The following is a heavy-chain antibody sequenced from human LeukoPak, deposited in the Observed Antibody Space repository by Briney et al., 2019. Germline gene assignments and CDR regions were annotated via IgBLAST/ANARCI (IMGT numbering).Heavy chain of an antibody. CDR2: ISPANSDT. D-gene: IGHD6-19*01. CDR3: ARRVAVTGKEFDI. J-gene: IGHJ5*02. Sequence: GESLKISCKGSGFSFSNYWIAWVRQMPGKGLEWIGIISPANSDTRYSPSFQGLVIISADKSVNSAYLQWSSLKASDSAMYYCARRVAVTGKEFDIWGQGTLVSVSS. V-gene: IGHV5-51*01. CDR1: GFSFSNYW.